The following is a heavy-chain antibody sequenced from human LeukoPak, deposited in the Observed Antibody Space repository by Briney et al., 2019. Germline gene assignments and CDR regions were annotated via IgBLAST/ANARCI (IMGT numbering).Heavy chain of an antibody. CDR2: ISYDGSNK. CDR1: GFTFSSYG. Sequence: GGSLRLSCAASGFTFSSYGMHWVSQAPGKGLEWVAVISYDGSNKYYADSVKGRFTISRDNSKNTLYLQMNSLRAEDTAVYYCARELVLRYYYFDYWGQGTLVTVSS. J-gene: IGHJ4*02. V-gene: IGHV3-30*03. D-gene: IGHD3-10*01. CDR3: ARELVLRYYYFDY.